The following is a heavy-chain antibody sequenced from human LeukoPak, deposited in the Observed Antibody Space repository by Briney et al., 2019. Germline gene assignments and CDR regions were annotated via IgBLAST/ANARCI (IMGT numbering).Heavy chain of an antibody. J-gene: IGHJ6*02. CDR2: INSDGSST. Sequence: GGSLRLSCAASGFTLSTYWMHWVRQAPGKGLVWVSRINSDGSSTTFADSVKGRFTISRDNAKNTLYLQMNSLRAEDTAVYCCARGVNYGMDVWGQGTTVTVSS. CDR1: GFTLSTYW. V-gene: IGHV3-74*01. CDR3: ARGVNYGMDV. D-gene: IGHD3-22*01.